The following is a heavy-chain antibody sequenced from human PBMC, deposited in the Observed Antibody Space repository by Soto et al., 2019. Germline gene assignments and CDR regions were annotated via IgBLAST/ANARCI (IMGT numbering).Heavy chain of an antibody. CDR3: ARDGDYGSGSYAFYY. J-gene: IGHJ4*02. D-gene: IGHD3-10*01. Sequence: PSETLSLTCAVSGYSISSGYYWGWIRQPPGKGLEWIGSIYHSGSTYYNPSLKSRVTISVDTSKNQFSLKLSSVTAADTAVYYRARDGDYGSGSYAFYYWGQGTLVTVSS. V-gene: IGHV4-38-2*02. CDR1: GYSISSGYY. CDR2: IYHSGST.